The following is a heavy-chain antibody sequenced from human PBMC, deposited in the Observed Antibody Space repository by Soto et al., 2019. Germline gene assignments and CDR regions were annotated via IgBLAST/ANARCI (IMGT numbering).Heavy chain of an antibody. CDR1: GGSISSGDHY. J-gene: IGHJ2*01. CDR3: ARDHPTVTTFRYLDL. CDR2: IYYSGST. V-gene: IGHV4-30-4*01. D-gene: IGHD4-17*01. Sequence: QVQLQESGPGLVKPSQTLSLTCNVSGGSISSGDHYWHWIRQPPGKGLEWIGYIYYSGSTYYNPSLKSRVTISVDTSKNQFSLRLRSVTAADTAVYHCARDHPTVTTFRYLDLWGRGTLVTVSS.